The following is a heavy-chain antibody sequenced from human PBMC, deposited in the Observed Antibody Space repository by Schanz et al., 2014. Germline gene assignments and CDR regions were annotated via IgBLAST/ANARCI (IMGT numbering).Heavy chain of an antibody. Sequence: QVQLVQSGAEVKKPGASVKVSCKASGYTFTSYGISWVRQAPGQGLEWMGWISAYNGNTNYAQKLQGRVTMTTDTATSTDYMELTRLRYDDTAVYYCARDNLVSSSWYNYYGMDVWGQGTTVTVSS. CDR1: GYTFTSYG. V-gene: IGHV1-18*01. CDR2: ISAYNGNT. CDR3: ARDNLVSSSWYNYYGMDV. J-gene: IGHJ6*02. D-gene: IGHD6-13*01.